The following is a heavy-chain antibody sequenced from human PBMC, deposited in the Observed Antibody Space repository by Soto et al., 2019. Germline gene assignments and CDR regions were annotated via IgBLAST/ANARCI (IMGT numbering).Heavy chain of an antibody. D-gene: IGHD3-16*01. J-gene: IGHJ4*02. CDR1: GGSISSYY. V-gene: IGHV4-59*01. CDR3: ARTLLLGYFDY. Sequence: SETLSLTCTVSGGSISSYYWSWIRQPPGKGLEWIGYIYYSGSTNYNPSLKSRVTISVDTSKNQFSLKLSSVTAADTAVYYCARTLLLGYFDYWGQGTLVTVS. CDR2: IYYSGST.